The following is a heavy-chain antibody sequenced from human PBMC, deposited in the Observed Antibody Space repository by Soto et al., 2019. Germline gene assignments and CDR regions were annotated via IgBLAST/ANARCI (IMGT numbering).Heavy chain of an antibody. CDR3: AKDQGRQLVSPIDY. D-gene: IGHD6-13*01. V-gene: IGHV3-23*01. CDR2: ISGSGGST. J-gene: IGHJ4*02. CDR1: GFTFSSYA. Sequence: GGSLRLSCAASGFTFSSYAMSWVRQAPGKGLEWVSAISGSGGSTYYADSVKGRFTISRDNSKNTLYLQMNSLRAEDTAVYYCAKDQGRQLVSPIDYWGQGTLVTVSS.